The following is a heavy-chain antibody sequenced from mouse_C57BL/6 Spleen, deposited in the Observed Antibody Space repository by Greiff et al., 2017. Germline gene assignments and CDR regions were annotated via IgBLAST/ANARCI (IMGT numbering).Heavy chain of an antibody. Sequence: QVQLLQSGAELVKPGASVKMSCKASGYTFTSYWITWVPQRPGQGLEWIGDIYPGSGSTNYNEKFTRKATLTVDTSSSTAYRQLSSLTSEDSAVYYCTRLERSLGYFDVGGTGTTVTVSS. V-gene: IGHV1-55*01. CDR1: GYTFTSYW. CDR3: TRLERSLGYFDV. CDR2: IYPGSGST. J-gene: IGHJ1*03.